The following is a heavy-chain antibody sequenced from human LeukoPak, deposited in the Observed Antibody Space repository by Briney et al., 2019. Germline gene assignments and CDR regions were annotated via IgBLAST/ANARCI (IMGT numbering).Heavy chain of an antibody. CDR3: ARTHIAVAGEFDY. Sequence: PGGSLRLSCAASGFTVSSNYMSWVRQAPGKGLEWVSVIYSGGSTYYADSVKGRFTISRDNSKNTLYLQMNSLRAEDTAVYYCARTHIAVAGEFDYWGQGTLVTVSS. V-gene: IGHV3-53*01. CDR2: IYSGGST. D-gene: IGHD6-19*01. J-gene: IGHJ4*02. CDR1: GFTVSSNY.